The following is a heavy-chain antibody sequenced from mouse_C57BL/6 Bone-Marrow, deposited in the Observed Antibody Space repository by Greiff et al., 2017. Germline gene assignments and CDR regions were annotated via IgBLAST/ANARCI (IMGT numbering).Heavy chain of an antibody. CDR3: ARGDSKKDYFDY. D-gene: IGHD2-5*01. CDR2: IDPSDSYT. CDR1: GYTFTSYW. Sequence: VQLQQPGAELVMPGASVKLSCKASGYTFTSYWMHWVKQRPGQGLEWIGEIDPSDSYTNYNQKFKGKSTLTVDKSSSTAYMQLSSLTSEDSAVYYCARGDSKKDYFDYWGQGTTLTVSS. V-gene: IGHV1-69*01. J-gene: IGHJ2*01.